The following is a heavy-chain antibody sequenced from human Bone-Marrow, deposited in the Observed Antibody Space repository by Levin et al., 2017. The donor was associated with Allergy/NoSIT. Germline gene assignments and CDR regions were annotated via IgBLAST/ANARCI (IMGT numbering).Heavy chain of an antibody. Sequence: GGSLRLSCAASGFTFTNYAMSWVRQAPGKGLEWVSAISGSGGTTDYVDSVKGRFTVSRDNSKNTLYLQMNSLRAEDTALYYCAKDLDNAIRDRGWCGDYWGQGTLVTVSS. CDR2: ISGSGGTT. D-gene: IGHD6-19*01. CDR3: AKDLDNAIRDRGWCGDY. CDR1: GFTFTNYA. V-gene: IGHV3-23*01. J-gene: IGHJ4*02.